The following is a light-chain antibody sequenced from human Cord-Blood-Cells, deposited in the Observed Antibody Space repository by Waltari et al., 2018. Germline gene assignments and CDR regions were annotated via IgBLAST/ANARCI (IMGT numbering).Light chain of an antibody. CDR1: PSVSSY. J-gene: IGKJ4*01. CDR3: QQRSNWLT. Sequence: MVLTQSPATRSSSPAERATLSCRASPSVSSYLAWYQQKPGQAPRLLIYDASNRATGIPARFSGSGSGTDVTLTISSLEPEDFAVYYCQQRSNWLTFGGGTKVEIK. CDR2: DAS. V-gene: IGKV3-11*01.